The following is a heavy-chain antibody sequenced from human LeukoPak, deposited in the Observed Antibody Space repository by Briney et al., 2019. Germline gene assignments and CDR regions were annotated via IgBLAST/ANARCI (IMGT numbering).Heavy chain of an antibody. V-gene: IGHV4-59*01. J-gene: IGHJ1*01. CDR2: IDYSGST. Sequence: SETLSLTCTVSGGSISSYYWNWIRQPPGKGLEWVGYIDYSGSTNYNPSLKSRVTISVDTSKNQFSLKLSSVTAADTAVYYCARGGWYPESFQHWGQGALVTVSS. CDR1: GGSISSYY. CDR3: ARGGWYPESFQH. D-gene: IGHD6-19*01.